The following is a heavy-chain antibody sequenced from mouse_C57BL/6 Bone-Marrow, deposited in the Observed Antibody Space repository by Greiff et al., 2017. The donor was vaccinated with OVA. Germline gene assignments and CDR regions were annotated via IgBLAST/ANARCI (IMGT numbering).Heavy chain of an antibody. CDR3: TLPYYGSSYYFDY. CDR2: IRLKSDNYAT. V-gene: IGHV6-3*01. J-gene: IGHJ2*01. D-gene: IGHD1-1*01. CDR1: GFTFSNYW. Sequence: EVHLVESGGGLVQPGGSMKLSCVASGFTFSNYWMNWVRQSPEKGLEWVAQIRLKSDNYATHYAESVKGRFTISRDDSKSSVYLQMNNLRAGDTGIYYCTLPYYGSSYYFDYWGQGTTLTVSS.